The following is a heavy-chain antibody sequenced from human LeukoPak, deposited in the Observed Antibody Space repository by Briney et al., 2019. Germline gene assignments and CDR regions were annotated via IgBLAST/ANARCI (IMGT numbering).Heavy chain of an antibody. J-gene: IGHJ4*02. CDR1: GGSISSYY. CDR2: IYYSGST. D-gene: IGHD4-17*01. CDR3: ARTTVTAWRYYFNY. Sequence: SETLSLTCTVSGGSISSYYWSWIRQPPGRGLEWIGYIYYSGSTNYNPSLESRVSMSVDTSKNQFSLRLSSVTAADTGVYYCARTTVTAWRYYFNYWGQGTLVTVSS. V-gene: IGHV4-59*01.